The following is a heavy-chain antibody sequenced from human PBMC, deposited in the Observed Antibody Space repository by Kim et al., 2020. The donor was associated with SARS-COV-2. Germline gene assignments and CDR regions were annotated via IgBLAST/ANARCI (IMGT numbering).Heavy chain of an antibody. CDR3: AKDLGQCSSTSCYAFDI. D-gene: IGHD2-2*01. J-gene: IGHJ3*02. V-gene: IGHV3-23*01. CDR2: ISGNGGTT. Sequence: GGSLRLSCAASGFTFSSYAISWVRQAPGKGLEWVSVISGNGGTTHYVDSVKGRFTISRDNSKSTLYLHMNGLRAEDTAVYYCAKDLGQCSSTSCYAFDIWGQGTMVIVSS. CDR1: GFTFSSYA.